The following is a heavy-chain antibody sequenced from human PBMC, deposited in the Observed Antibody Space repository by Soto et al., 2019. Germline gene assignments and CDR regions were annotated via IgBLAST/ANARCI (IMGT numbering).Heavy chain of an antibody. CDR2: IYPGDSDT. D-gene: IGHD4-4*01. CDR1: GYSFTSYW. Sequence: GESLKISCKGSGYSFTSYWIGWVRQMPGKGLEWMGIIYPGDSDTRYSPSFQGQVTISADKSISTAYLQWSSLKASGTAMYYCARSHSNYIDWFDPWGQGTLVTVSS. J-gene: IGHJ5*02. V-gene: IGHV5-51*01. CDR3: ARSHSNYIDWFDP.